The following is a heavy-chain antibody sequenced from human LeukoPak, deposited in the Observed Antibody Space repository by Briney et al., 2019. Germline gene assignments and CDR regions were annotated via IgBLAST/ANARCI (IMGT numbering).Heavy chain of an antibody. J-gene: IGHJ6*03. CDR2: IRYDGSNK. V-gene: IGHV3-30*02. CDR3: AKDGPPGSKYYYYMDV. Sequence: GGSLRLSCAASGFTFSSYGMHWVRQAPGKGLEWVAFIRYDGSNKYYADSVKGRLTISRDNSKNTLYLQMNSLRAEDTAVYYCAKDGPPGSKYYYYMDVWGKGTTVTISS. CDR1: GFTFSSYG. D-gene: IGHD2-15*01.